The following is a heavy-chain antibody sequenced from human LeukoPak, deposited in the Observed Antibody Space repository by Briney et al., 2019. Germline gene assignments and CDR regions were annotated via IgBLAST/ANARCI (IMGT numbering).Heavy chain of an antibody. CDR1: GFSFSSYW. D-gene: IGHD1-26*01. Sequence: PGGSLRLSCAASGFSFSSYWMHWVCQAPGKGLVWVSRINEDGSTINYADSVKGRFTISRDNAKNTLSLQMNSLRAEDTAVYYCARVEVGGSYSKFDYWGQGTLVTVSS. CDR2: INEDGSTI. J-gene: IGHJ4*02. CDR3: ARVEVGGSYSKFDY. V-gene: IGHV3-74*01.